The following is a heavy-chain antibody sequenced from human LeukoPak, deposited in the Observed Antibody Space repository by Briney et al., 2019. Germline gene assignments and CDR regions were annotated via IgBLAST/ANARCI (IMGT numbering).Heavy chain of an antibody. V-gene: IGHV3-30*03. CDR2: ISYDGSNK. CDR3: ARVYKYYDILTGYYGSYYYYMDV. Sequence: GSLRLSCAASGFTFNNYAMHWVRQAPGKGLEWVAVISYDGSNKYYADSVKGRFTISRDNSKNTLYLQMNSLRAEDTAVYYCARVYKYYDILTGYYGSYYYYMDVWGKGTTVTISS. J-gene: IGHJ6*03. D-gene: IGHD3-9*01. CDR1: GFTFNNYA.